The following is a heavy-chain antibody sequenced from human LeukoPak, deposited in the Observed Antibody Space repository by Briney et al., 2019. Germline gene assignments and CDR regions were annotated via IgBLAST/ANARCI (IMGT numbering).Heavy chain of an antibody. J-gene: IGHJ4*02. Sequence: GGSLRLSCATSGFTFSDDYMNWIRQAPGKGLEWVSYISSSGSTVYYADSVKGRFTISRDNAKNSLYLQMNSLRAEDTAVYYCARLPGRGYSGYGEEVDYWGQGTLVTVSS. CDR1: GFTFSDDY. CDR2: ISSSGSTV. D-gene: IGHD5-12*01. V-gene: IGHV3-11*04. CDR3: ARLPGRGYSGYGEEVDY.